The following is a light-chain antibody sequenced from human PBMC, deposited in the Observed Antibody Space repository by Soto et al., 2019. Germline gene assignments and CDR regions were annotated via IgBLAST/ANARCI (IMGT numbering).Light chain of an antibody. CDR1: SSDVGTSNL. CDR3: FSYAGSPTSYV. CDR2: EGS. J-gene: IGLJ1*01. V-gene: IGLV2-23*01. Sequence: QSVLTQPASVSGSPGQSITFSCTIASSDVGTSNLVSWYQQHPGKAPKFMIYEGSKRPSGVSDRFSASQSGNTASLTISGIQAEEEADYYCFSYAGSPTSYVFGTGTKVTV.